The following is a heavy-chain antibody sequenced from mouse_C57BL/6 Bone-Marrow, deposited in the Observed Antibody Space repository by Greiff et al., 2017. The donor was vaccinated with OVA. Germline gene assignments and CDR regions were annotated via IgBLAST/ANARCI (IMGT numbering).Heavy chain of an antibody. CDR3: ARGRAYDGYYYYFDY. CDR2: IYPSDSET. CDR1: GYTFTSYW. D-gene: IGHD2-3*01. Sequence: QVQLQQPGAELVRPGSSVKLSCKASGYTFTSYWMDWVKQRPGQGLEWIGNIYPSDSETHYNQKFKGKATLTVDKSSSTAYMQLSSLTSEDSAVYYCARGRAYDGYYYYFDYWGQGTTLTVSS. V-gene: IGHV1-61*01. J-gene: IGHJ2*01.